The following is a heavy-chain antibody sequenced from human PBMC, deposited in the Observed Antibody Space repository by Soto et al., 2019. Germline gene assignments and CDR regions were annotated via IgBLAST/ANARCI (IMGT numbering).Heavy chain of an antibody. V-gene: IGHV1-2*04. CDR1: GDSFNDYY. CDR3: ARESGGATATLDYYYFYMDV. J-gene: IGHJ6*03. CDR2: INPNGGVT. D-gene: IGHD5-12*01. Sequence: QVPLVQSGAEVRKPGASVTVSCRSSGDSFNDYYIHWVRQAPGQGFEWMGWINPNGGVTKYAQKFQGWVSMTRDTSIRTVYMQLIRLRSDDTAVYYCARESGGATATLDYYYFYMDVWGTGTTVTVSS.